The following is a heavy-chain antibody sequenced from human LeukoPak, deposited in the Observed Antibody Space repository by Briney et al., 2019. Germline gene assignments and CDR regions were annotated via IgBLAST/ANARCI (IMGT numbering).Heavy chain of an antibody. V-gene: IGHV1-2*02. CDR2: INPNSGGT. J-gene: IGHJ6*03. CDR3: ARDRTVTVYYYYYMDV. CDR1: GYTFTGYY. D-gene: IGHD4-17*01. Sequence: ASVKVSCKASGYTFTGYYMHWVRQAPGQGLEWMGWINPNSGGTNYAQKFQGRVTMTRDTSVSTAHMELSRLRSDDTAVYYCARDRTVTVYYYYYMDVWGKGTTVTVSS.